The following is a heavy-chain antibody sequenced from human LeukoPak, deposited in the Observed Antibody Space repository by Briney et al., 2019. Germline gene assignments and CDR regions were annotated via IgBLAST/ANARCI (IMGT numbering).Heavy chain of an antibody. CDR1: GDSVSSNSVA. CDR3: ARDHDYGDYGTYEDY. J-gene: IGHJ4*02. D-gene: IGHD4-17*01. Sequence: SQTLSLTCAISGDSVSSNSVAWNWVRQSPSRGLVWLGRTYYRSRWYNDYAVSVKSRITINPDTSKNQFSLQLNSVTPEDTAVYYCARDHDYGDYGTYEDYWGQGTLVTVSS. CDR2: TYYRSRWYN. V-gene: IGHV6-1*01.